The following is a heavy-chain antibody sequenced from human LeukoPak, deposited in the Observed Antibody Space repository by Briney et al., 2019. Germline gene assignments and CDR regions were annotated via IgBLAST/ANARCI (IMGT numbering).Heavy chain of an antibody. D-gene: IGHD6-13*01. CDR1: GFTFSSYA. V-gene: IGHV3-21*01. CDR2: ISSSGGST. CDR3: ARDIWVPYPHPITAAGTGADY. Sequence: GGSLRLSCAASGFTFSSYAMTWVRQAPGKGLEWVSSISSSGGSTYYADSVKGRFTISRDNAKNSLYLQMNSLRAEDTAVYYCARDIWVPYPHPITAAGTGADYWGQGTLVTVSS. J-gene: IGHJ4*02.